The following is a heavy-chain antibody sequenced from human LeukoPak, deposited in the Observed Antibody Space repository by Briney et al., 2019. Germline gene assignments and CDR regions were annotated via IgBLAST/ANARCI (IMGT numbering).Heavy chain of an antibody. J-gene: IGHJ4*02. D-gene: IGHD4-11*01. V-gene: IGHV1-58*01. CDR2: IVVGSGNT. CDR3: AADLPYSNYGPLDY. CDR1: GFSFATSA. Sequence: ASAKVSCKASGFSFATSALQWVRQARGQRLEWIGWIVVGSGNTNYAQKFQERVTITRDTSTSTAYLELSSLRSEDTAVYFCAADLPYSNYGPLDYWGQGTLVTVSS.